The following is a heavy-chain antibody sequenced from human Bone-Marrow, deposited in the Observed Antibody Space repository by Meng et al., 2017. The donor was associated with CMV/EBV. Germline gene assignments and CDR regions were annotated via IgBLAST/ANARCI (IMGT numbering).Heavy chain of an antibody. V-gene: IGHV3-7*01. CDR3: ATSWGTFDN. D-gene: IGHD3-16*01. J-gene: IGHJ4*02. CDR2: IGPDGSAK. CDR1: GFTFSTSW. Sequence: GESLKISCAASGFTFSTSWMNWVRQAPGEGLKWVANIGPDGSAKHYVDSVKGRFTISRDNAKNLLYLQLNSLRAEDTAVYYCATSWGTFDNWGQGTLVTVYS.